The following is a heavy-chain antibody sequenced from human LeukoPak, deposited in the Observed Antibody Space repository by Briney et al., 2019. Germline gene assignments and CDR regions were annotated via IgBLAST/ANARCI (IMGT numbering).Heavy chain of an antibody. CDR3: ARFEPAAAGTGADY. J-gene: IGHJ4*02. D-gene: IGHD6-13*01. CDR2: INSDGSST. V-gene: IGHV3-74*01. CDR1: GFTLTSYW. Sequence: PGGSLRLSCAASGFTLTSYWMHWVRQAPGKGLVWISRINSDGSSTTYADSVKGRFTSSRDNAKNTLYLQMNSLRAEDTAVYYCARFEPAAAGTGADYWGQGTLVTVSS.